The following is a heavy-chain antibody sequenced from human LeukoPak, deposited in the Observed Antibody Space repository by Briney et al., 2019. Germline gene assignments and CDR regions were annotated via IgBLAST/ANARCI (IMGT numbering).Heavy chain of an antibody. J-gene: IGHJ4*02. CDR3: ARAGGTAMSITLDY. Sequence: GGSLRLSCAASGFTFSSYAMHWVRQAPGKGLEWVAVISYDGSNKYYADSVKGRFTISRDNSKNTLYLQMNSLRAEDTAVYYCARAGGTAMSITLDYWGQGTLVTVSS. V-gene: IGHV3-30*01. D-gene: IGHD5-18*01. CDR2: ISYDGSNK. CDR1: GFTFSSYA.